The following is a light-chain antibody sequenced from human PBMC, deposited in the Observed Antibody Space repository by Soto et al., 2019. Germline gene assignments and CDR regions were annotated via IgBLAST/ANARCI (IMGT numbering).Light chain of an antibody. CDR2: AIS. J-gene: IGKJ1*01. CDR3: QQSYSMPPWT. CDR1: QTINTS. V-gene: IGKV1-39*01. Sequence: DIQMTQAPSSLSASVGDSVTISCRAGQTINTSLNWYQQKPGQAPKVLIFAISTLQPGVPSRFRGSGSGTEFSLTISSLQPEDADTYYCQQSYSMPPWTFGQGTKLHIK.